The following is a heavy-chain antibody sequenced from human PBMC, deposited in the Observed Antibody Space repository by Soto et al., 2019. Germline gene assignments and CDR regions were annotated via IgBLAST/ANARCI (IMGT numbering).Heavy chain of an antibody. CDR3: ARQLWLRGGFDP. CDR2: IYYSGTT. V-gene: IGHV4-31*03. D-gene: IGHD5-18*01. J-gene: IGHJ5*02. CDR1: GGSITSDNYY. Sequence: QVQLQESGPGLVKPSQTLSLTCTVSGGSITSDNYYWSWIRQHPGKGLEWIGYIYYSGTTQYNPSLKSRVSRSVDTSKNQFSLKLSSVTAADTAVYYCARQLWLRGGFDPWGQGTLVTVSS.